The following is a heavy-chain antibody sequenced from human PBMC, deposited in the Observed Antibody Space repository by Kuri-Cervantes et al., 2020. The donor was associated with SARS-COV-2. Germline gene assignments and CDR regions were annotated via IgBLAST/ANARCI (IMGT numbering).Heavy chain of an antibody. CDR2: IYHSGST. D-gene: IGHD3-3*01. CDR3: ARDLSLATYYDFWSGLYYFDY. J-gene: IGHJ4*02. Sequence: GSLRLSCTVSGYSISSGYYWGWIRQPPGKGLEWIGSIYHSGSTYYNPSLKSRVTVSVDTSKNQFSLKVNSVTAADTAVYYCARDLSLATYYDFWSGLYYFDYWGQGILVTVSS. V-gene: IGHV4-38-2*02. CDR1: GYSISSGYY.